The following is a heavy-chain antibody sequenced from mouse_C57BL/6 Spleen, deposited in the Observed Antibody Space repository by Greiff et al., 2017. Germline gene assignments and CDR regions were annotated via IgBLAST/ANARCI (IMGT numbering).Heavy chain of an antibody. D-gene: IGHD1-1*01. CDR2: IHPNSGST. CDR3: ARTPPYYGSSYDY. Sequence: VKLQESGAELVKPGASVKLSCKASGYTFTSYWMHWVKQRPGQGLEWIGMIHPNSGSTNYNEKFKSKATLTVDKSSSTAYMQLSSLTSEDSAVYYCARTPPYYGSSYDYWGQGTTLTVSS. CDR1: GYTFTSYW. J-gene: IGHJ2*01. V-gene: IGHV1-64*01.